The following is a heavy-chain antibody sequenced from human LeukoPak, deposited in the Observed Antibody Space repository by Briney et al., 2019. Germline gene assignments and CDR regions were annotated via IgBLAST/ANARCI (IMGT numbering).Heavy chain of an antibody. J-gene: IGHJ4*02. CDR3: ARDPVDGYSHYDF. V-gene: IGHV1-2*02. CDR2: IRPNSGGI. D-gene: IGHD5-24*01. Sequence: ASVTVSCKASGYTLTDHHLIWVRQAPGQGLEWVGWIRPNSGGIHYAQEFQGRVTLTRDTSISTAYMEVTRLTSDDTAIYYCARDPVDGYSHYDFWGQGTLVTVSP. CDR1: GYTLTDHH.